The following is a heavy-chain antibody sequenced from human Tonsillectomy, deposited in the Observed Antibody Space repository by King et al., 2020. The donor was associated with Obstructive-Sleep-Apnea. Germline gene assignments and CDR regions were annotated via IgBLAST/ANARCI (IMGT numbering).Heavy chain of an antibody. CDR2: IIGSGGSP. Sequence: VQLVESGGGLVQPGGSLRLSCAASGFTFSSYAMSWVRQAPGKGLEWVSAIIGSGGSPYYADSVKGRFTISRDNSKNTLYLQMNSLSAEDTAVYYCAKVSTYYDFWSGYGTEFDYWGQGTLVTVSS. V-gene: IGHV3-23*04. CDR1: GFTFSSYA. CDR3: AKVSTYYDFWSGYGTEFDY. D-gene: IGHD3-3*01. J-gene: IGHJ4*02.